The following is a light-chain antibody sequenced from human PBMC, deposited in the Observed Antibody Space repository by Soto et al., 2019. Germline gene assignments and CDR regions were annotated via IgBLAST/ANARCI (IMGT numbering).Light chain of an antibody. CDR2: GAS. CDR3: QQYGSSPWT. J-gene: IGKJ1*01. CDR1: QSVSSNY. V-gene: IGKV3-20*01. Sequence: DIVLTQSPGTLSLSPGERATLSCRASQSVSSNYLAWYQQKPGQAPRPLIYGASSRATGIPDRFSGSGAGKDFTLTISRLESEDFGVYYCQQYGSSPWTFGQGTKVEIK.